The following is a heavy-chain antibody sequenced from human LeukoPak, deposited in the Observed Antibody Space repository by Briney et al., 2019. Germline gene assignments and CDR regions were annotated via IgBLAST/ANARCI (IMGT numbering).Heavy chain of an antibody. Sequence: ASVKVSCKASGGTFSSYAISWVRQAPGQGLEWMGGIIPIFGTANYAQKFQGRVTITADESTSTACMEPSSLRSEDTAVYYCARDYCSSTSCLFDYWGQGTLVTVSS. CDR3: ARDYCSSTSCLFDY. CDR1: GGTFSSYA. D-gene: IGHD2-2*01. V-gene: IGHV1-69*13. J-gene: IGHJ4*02. CDR2: IIPIFGTA.